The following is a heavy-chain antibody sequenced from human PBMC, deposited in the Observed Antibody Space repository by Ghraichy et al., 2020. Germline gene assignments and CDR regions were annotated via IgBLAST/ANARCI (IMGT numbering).Heavy chain of an antibody. D-gene: IGHD1-26*01. J-gene: IGHJ2*01. Sequence: GGSLRLSCAASGFTFINYNMVWVRQAPGKGLEWVSSISSSSSYIFYADSVKGRFTISRDNAQNSLYLQMNSLTAEDTAIYFCARGLNVGATTPLYFDLWGRGTLVTVSS. V-gene: IGHV3-21*01. CDR3: ARGLNVGATTPLYFDL. CDR2: ISSSSSYI. CDR1: GFTFINYN.